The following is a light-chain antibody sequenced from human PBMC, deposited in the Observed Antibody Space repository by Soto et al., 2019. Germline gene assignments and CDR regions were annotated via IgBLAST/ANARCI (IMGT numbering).Light chain of an antibody. V-gene: IGLV1-44*01. Sequence: QSVLTQPPSASGTPGQRVTISCSGSSSNIGSKTVNWYQQLPGTAPKFIIYDDDQRPSGVPDRFSGSKSGTSXSLAISGLQSEDEADYYCEAWDNSLNGPIFGGGTQLTVL. CDR1: SSNIGSKT. CDR2: DDD. J-gene: IGLJ7*01. CDR3: EAWDNSLNGPI.